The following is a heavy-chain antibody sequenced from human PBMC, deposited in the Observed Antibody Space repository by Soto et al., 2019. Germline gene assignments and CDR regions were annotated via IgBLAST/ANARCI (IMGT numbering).Heavy chain of an antibody. CDR2: IYYSGST. J-gene: IGHJ4*02. CDR1: GGSISSYY. D-gene: IGHD1-1*01. CDR3: ASQYVYSFDY. V-gene: IGHV4-59*08. Sequence: PSETLSLTCTVSGGSISSYYWSWIRQPPGKGLEWIGYIYYSGSTNYNPSHKSRVTISVDTSKNQFSLKLSSVTAANTGVYDCASQYVYSFDYWGQGTLVTVSS.